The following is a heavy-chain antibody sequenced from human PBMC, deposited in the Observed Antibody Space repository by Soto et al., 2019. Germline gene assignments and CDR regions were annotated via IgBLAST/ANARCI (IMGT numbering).Heavy chain of an antibody. D-gene: IGHD3-10*01. CDR1: GYTFTSYA. V-gene: IGHV1-3*01. CDR3: GRGSGLNRFDP. CDR2: INAGNGNT. Sequence: QVQLVQSGAEVKKPGASVKVSCKASGYTFTSYAMHWVRQAPGQRLEWMGWINAGNGNTKYSQKFQGRVTITRDTAASTAYMELSRLRSEDTAVYYCGRGSGLNRFDPWGQGTLVTVSS. J-gene: IGHJ5*02.